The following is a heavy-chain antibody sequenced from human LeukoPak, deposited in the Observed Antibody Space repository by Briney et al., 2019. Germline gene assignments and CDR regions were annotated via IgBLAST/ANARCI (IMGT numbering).Heavy chain of an antibody. CDR1: GFTVSSNY. Sequence: GGSLRLSCAASGFTVSSNYMSWVRQAPGKGLEWVSYISSSGSTIYYADSVKGRFTVSRDNAKNSLYLQMNSLRAEDTAVYYCAELGITMIGGVWGKGTTVTISS. CDR3: AELGITMIGGV. D-gene: IGHD3-10*02. V-gene: IGHV3-11*04. CDR2: ISSSGSTI. J-gene: IGHJ6*04.